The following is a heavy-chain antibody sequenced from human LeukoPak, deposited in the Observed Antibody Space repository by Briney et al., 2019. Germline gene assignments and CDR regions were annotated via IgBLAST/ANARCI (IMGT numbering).Heavy chain of an antibody. Sequence: GGSLRLSCAASGFTFSSYGMHWVRQALGKGLEWVAVIWYDGSNKYYADSVKGRFTISRDNSKNTLYLQMNSLRAEDTAVYYCARDPLGYCSGGSCYPFDYWGQGTLVTVSS. CDR1: GFTFSSYG. J-gene: IGHJ4*02. V-gene: IGHV3-33*01. CDR3: ARDPLGYCSGGSCYPFDY. D-gene: IGHD2-15*01. CDR2: IWYDGSNK.